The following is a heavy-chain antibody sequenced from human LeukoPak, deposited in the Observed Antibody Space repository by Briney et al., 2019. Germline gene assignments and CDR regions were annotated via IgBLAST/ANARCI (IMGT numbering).Heavy chain of an antibody. CDR2: IFSSGDT. Sequence: PSETLSLTCIVSGGPMGRFYWTWIRQPPGKGLEWIGYIFSSGDTNYNPSLKSRVTMSIDPSRNNFSLNLTSVTAADTAVYYCVRYDYYDFWSADHPHDGYDVWGRGTAVTVSS. CDR1: GGPMGRFY. V-gene: IGHV4-59*01. J-gene: IGHJ3*01. D-gene: IGHD3-3*01. CDR3: VRYDYYDFWSADHPHDGYDV.